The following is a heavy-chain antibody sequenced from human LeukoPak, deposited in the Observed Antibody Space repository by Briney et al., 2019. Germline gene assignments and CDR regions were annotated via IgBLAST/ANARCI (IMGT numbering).Heavy chain of an antibody. J-gene: IGHJ4*02. V-gene: IGHV4-39*07. D-gene: IGHD3-22*01. CDR2: IYYNGNT. Sequence: SETLSLTCTVSGGSISTDNCYWGWIRQPPGKGLEWIGSIYYNGNTYYNPSLKSRVTTSVDTSKNQFSLQLNSVTPEDTAVYYCARGHYYDTLYYFDYWGQGTLVTVSS. CDR3: ARGHYYDTLYYFDY. CDR1: GGSISTDNCY.